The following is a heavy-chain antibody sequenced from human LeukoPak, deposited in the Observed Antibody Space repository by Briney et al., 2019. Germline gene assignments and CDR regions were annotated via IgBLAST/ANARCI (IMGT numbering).Heavy chain of an antibody. CDR2: INHSGST. Sequence: SETLSLTCAVYGGSFSGYYWSWIRQPPGKGLEWIGEINHSGSTNYNPSLKSRVTISVETSKNQFSLKLSSVTAADTAVYYCASATWIQLWPTLEYWGQGTLVTVSS. V-gene: IGHV4-34*01. CDR1: GGSFSGYY. J-gene: IGHJ4*02. D-gene: IGHD5-18*01. CDR3: ASATWIQLWPTLEY.